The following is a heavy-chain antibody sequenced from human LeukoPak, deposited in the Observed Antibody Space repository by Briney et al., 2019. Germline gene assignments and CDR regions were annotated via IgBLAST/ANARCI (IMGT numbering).Heavy chain of an antibody. J-gene: IGHJ3*02. V-gene: IGHV3-74*01. Sequence: GGSLRLSCAASGFTFSSYYMHWVCQAPGKGLVWVSRITNDGRSTSYADSVKGRFTISRDNAKNTLSLQMNSLRAEDTAVYFCARDMTTDAFDMWGQGTLVTVSS. CDR3: ARDMTTDAFDM. CDR1: GFTFSSYY. CDR2: ITNDGRST. D-gene: IGHD4-17*01.